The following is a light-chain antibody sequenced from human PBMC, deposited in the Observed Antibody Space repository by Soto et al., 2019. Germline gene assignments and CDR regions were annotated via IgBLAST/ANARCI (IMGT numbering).Light chain of an antibody. CDR3: QQLYTYPLT. CDR2: AAS. J-gene: IGKJ4*01. Sequence: DIQMTQSPSSLSASVGDSVTITCRASQSITNFLNWYQKKPGKAPILLIYAASTLQSGVPLRFSGSGSGTDFTLTISSLQPEDFATYYCQQLYTYPLTFGGGTKVDI. CDR1: QSITNF. V-gene: IGKV1-39*01.